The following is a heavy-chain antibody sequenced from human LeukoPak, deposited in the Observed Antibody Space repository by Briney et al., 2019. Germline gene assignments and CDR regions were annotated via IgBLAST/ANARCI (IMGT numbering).Heavy chain of an antibody. J-gene: IGHJ4*02. D-gene: IGHD1-26*01. V-gene: IGHV1-69*05. Sequence: ASVKVSCKASGGTFSSYAISWVRQAPGPRLKWMGGIIPIFGTANHAQKFQGRVTITTDESTSTAYMELSSLRSEDTAVYYCARDRSGSYFDYLGQGTLVTVSS. CDR1: GGTFSSYA. CDR3: ARDRSGSYFDY. CDR2: IIPIFGTA.